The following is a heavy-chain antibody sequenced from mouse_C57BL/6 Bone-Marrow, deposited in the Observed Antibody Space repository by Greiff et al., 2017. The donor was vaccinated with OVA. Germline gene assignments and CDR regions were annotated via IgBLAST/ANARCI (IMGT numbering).Heavy chain of an antibody. Sequence: QVQLKESGAELVRPGTSVKMSCKASGYTFTNYWIGWAKQRPGHGLEWIGDIYPGGGYTNYNEKFKGKATLTADKSSSTAYMQFSSLTSEDSAIYYCARSVWITLVVFDYWGQGTTLTVSS. D-gene: IGHD1-1*01. CDR3: ARSVWITLVVFDY. J-gene: IGHJ2*01. CDR2: IYPGGGYT. CDR1: GYTFTNYW. V-gene: IGHV1-63*01.